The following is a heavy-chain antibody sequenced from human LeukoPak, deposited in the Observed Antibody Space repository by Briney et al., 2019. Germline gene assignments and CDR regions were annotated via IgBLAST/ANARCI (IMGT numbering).Heavy chain of an antibody. CDR3: AREGGSCYHCFDY. Sequence: PSETLSLTCTVSGGSISSYYWSWIRQPPGKGLEWIGYIYYSGSTNYNPSLKSRVTISVDTSKNQFSLKLSSVTAADTAVYYCAREGGSCYHCFDYWGQGTLVTVSS. CDR1: GGSISSYY. D-gene: IGHD2-15*01. CDR2: IYYSGST. J-gene: IGHJ4*02. V-gene: IGHV4-59*01.